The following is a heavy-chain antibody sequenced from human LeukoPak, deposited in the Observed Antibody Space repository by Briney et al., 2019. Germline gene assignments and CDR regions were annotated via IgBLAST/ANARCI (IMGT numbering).Heavy chain of an antibody. CDR3: AKDHWGVDSSGYRQFN. CDR1: GFTFSSYA. Sequence: PGRSLRLSCAASGFTFSSYAMSWVRQAPGKGLEWVSAISGSGGSTYYADSVKGRFTISRDNSKNTLYLQMNSLRAEDTAVYYCAKDHWGVDSSGYRQFNWGQGTLVTVSS. D-gene: IGHD3-22*01. V-gene: IGHV3-23*01. J-gene: IGHJ4*02. CDR2: ISGSGGST.